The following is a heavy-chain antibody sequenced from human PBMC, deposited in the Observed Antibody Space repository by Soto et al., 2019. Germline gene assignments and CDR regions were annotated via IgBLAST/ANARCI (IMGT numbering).Heavy chain of an antibody. D-gene: IGHD1-7*01. CDR2: INPSGGST. CDR3: ARGAPSLELRHY. Sequence: ASVKVSWKAIGYSFTSHYMHWVRQAPGQGLEWMGIINPSGGSTSYAQKFQGRVTMTRDTSTSTVYMELSSLRSEDTAVYYCARGAPSLELRHYWGQGTLVTVSS. J-gene: IGHJ4*02. V-gene: IGHV1-46*01. CDR1: GYSFTSHY.